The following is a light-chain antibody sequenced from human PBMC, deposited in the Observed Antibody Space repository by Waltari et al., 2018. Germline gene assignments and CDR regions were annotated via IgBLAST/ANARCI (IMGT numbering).Light chain of an antibody. CDR1: QGIRTD. CDR2: GSS. J-gene: IGKJ4*01. Sequence: AIQMTQSPSFLSASLGDRVTLTCRASQGIRTDVGWYQYKSGKAPKLLIYGSSNLQAGVPSRFSGSGSGTDFTLTISSLQPEDFATYYCLQDYLYPLTFGGGTVVEV. CDR3: LQDYLYPLT. V-gene: IGKV1-6*01.